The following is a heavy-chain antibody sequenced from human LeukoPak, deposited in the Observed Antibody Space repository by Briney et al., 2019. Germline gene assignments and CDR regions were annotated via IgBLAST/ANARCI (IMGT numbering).Heavy chain of an antibody. V-gene: IGHV3-23*01. J-gene: IGHJ4*02. CDR3: AKGLGTSGYHDY. CDR2: ISDSGDRT. D-gene: IGHD3-22*01. CDR1: GFPFSNYA. Sequence: GGSLRLSCAASGFPFSNYAMTWVRQPPGKGLDRSSGISDSGDRTYYADSVKGRFTISRDNSKNMLYLQMNSLRVEDTALYYCAKGLGTSGYHDYWGQGTLVTVSS.